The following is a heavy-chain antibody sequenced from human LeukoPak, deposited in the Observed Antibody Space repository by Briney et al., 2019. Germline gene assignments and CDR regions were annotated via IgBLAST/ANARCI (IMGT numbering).Heavy chain of an antibody. CDR3: ARGIDYGGFGYYYGMDV. CDR1: GGTFSSYA. D-gene: IGHD4-23*01. CDR2: IIPIFGTA. Sequence: ASVKVSCKASGGTFSSYAISWVRQAPGQGLEWMGGIIPIFGTANYAQKFQGRVTITADESTSTAYMELSSLRSEDTAVYYCARGIDYGGFGYYYGMDVWGQGITVTVSS. V-gene: IGHV1-69*13. J-gene: IGHJ6*02.